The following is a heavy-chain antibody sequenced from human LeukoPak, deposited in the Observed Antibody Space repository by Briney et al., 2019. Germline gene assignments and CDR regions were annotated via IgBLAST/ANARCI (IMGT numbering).Heavy chain of an antibody. CDR2: IYYSGTT. CDR1: GGSMSSYY. CDR3: ARGVYIAAAQYGY. D-gene: IGHD6-13*01. V-gene: IGHV4-59*01. J-gene: IGHJ4*02. Sequence: SETLSLTCTVSGGSMSSYYWSWIRQPPGKGLEWIGYIYYSGTTNFNPSLKSRVTISVDTSKNQFSLKLRSVTAADTAVYYCARGVYIAAAQYGYWGQGTLVTVSS.